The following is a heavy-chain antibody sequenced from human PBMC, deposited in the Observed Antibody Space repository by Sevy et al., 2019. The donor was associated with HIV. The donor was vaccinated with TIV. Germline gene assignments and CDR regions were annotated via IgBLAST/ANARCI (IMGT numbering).Heavy chain of an antibody. J-gene: IGHJ4*02. CDR2: INHSGST. CDR1: GGSFSGYY. CDR3: ARGGVVVPAAIRAPFDY. D-gene: IGHD2-2*02. V-gene: IGHV4-34*01. Sequence: SETLSLTCAVYGGSFSGYYWSWIRQPPGKGLEWIGEINHSGSTNYNPSLKSRVTISVDTSKNQFSLKLSSVTAADTAVYYCARGGVVVPAAIRAPFDYWGQGTLVTVSS.